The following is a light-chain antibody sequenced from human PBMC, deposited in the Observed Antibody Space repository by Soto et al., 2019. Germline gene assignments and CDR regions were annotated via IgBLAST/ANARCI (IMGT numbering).Light chain of an antibody. J-gene: IGKJ1*01. CDR3: QQYGGSPQT. CDR2: VAS. V-gene: IGKV3-20*01. CDR1: QSVSNY. Sequence: EIVLTQSPGTLSLSPGERATLSCRASQSVSNYLAWYQQKPGQAPRLLIYVASSRATGIPDRFSGSGSGTDFSLTINRLEPEEFAVHYCQQYGGSPQTFGQGTKVEIK.